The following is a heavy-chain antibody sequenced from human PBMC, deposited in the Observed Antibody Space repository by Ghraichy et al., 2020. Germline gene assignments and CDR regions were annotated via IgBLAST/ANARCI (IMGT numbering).Heavy chain of an antibody. CDR2: IYNSGST. CDR3: ERDMGGHYYDSSGYYGVAFDV. CDR1: GGSISSGGYY. J-gene: IGHJ3*01. Sequence: SETLSLTCSVSGGSISSGGYYWGWIRPHPGQGLEWIGYIYNSGSTYYNPSIKSRATISVDTSKNQVSLKLSSVTVADTAVYYCERDMGGHYYDSSGYYGVAFDVWGQGTMVTVSS. D-gene: IGHD3-22*01. V-gene: IGHV4-31*03.